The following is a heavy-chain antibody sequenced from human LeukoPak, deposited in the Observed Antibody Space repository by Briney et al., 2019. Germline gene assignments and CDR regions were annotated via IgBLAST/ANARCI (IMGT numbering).Heavy chain of an antibody. Sequence: VASVKVSCKASGYTFTSYGISWVRQAPGQGLEWMGWISAYNGNTNYAQKLQGRVTMTTDTSTSTAYMELRSLRSDDTAVYYCARDWKEGSRGSDWFDPWGQGTLVTVSS. CDR2: ISAYNGNT. J-gene: IGHJ5*02. CDR1: GYTFTSYG. V-gene: IGHV1-18*01. CDR3: ARDWKEGSRGSDWFDP. D-gene: IGHD2-15*01.